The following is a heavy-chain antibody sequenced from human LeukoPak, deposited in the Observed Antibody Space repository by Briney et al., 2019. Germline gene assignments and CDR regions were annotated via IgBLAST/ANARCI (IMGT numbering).Heavy chain of an antibody. CDR1: GFTFSDYT. Sequence: PGGSLRLSCAASGFTFSDYTLNWVRQPPGKGLEWVSSITGDSNYIYYADSVKGRFTISRDNSKSTLYLQMNSLRVEDTAVYYCAKGSASSGYPRDYWGQGTLVTISS. CDR3: AKGSASSGYPRDY. J-gene: IGHJ4*02. CDR2: ITGDSNYI. V-gene: IGHV3-21*04. D-gene: IGHD3-22*01.